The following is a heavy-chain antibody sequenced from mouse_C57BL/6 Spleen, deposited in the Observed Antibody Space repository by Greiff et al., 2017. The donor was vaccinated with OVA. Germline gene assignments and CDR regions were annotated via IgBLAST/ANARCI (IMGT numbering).Heavy chain of an antibody. CDR2: IDPSDSET. D-gene: IGHD1-1*01. J-gene: IGHJ2*01. CDR1: GYTFTSYW. V-gene: IGHV1-52*01. CDR3: ARGDYGRYFDY. Sequence: QVQLQQPGAELVRPGSSVKLSCKASGYTFTSYWMHWVKQRPIQGLEWIGNIDPSDSETHYNQKFKDKATLTVDKSSSTAYMQLSSLTSEDSAVYYCARGDYGRYFDYWGQGTTITVSS.